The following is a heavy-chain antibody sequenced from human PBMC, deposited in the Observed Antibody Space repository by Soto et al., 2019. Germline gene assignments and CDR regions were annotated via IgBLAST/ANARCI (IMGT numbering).Heavy chain of an antibody. J-gene: IGHJ5*02. V-gene: IGHV3-33*08. Sequence: GGSLRLSCAASGFTFSSYGIHWVRQAPGKGLEWVAVIWYDGSNKFYADSVKGRFTISRDNSKNTLYLQMNSLRAEDTAVYYCARDGGCRDGYTVGCNWFDPWGQGTLVTVSS. CDR2: IWYDGSNK. CDR3: ARDGGCRDGYTVGCNWFDP. D-gene: IGHD5-12*01. CDR1: GFTFSSYG.